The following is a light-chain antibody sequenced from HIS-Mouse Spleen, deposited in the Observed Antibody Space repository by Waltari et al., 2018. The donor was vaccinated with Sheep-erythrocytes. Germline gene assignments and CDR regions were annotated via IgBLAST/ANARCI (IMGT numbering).Light chain of an antibody. J-gene: IGLJ1*01. Sequence: QSALTQPRSVSGSPGQSVTISCTGTSSDVGGYNYVSWYQQHPGKAPKLMIYDVIKRPSGVPDRFYGSKSGNTASLTISGLQAEDEADYYCCSYAGSYNHVFATGTKVTVL. CDR2: DVI. CDR1: SSDVGGYNY. CDR3: CSYAGSYNHV. V-gene: IGLV2-11*01.